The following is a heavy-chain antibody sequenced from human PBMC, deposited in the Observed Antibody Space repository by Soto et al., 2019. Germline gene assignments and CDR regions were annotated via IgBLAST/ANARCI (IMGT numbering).Heavy chain of an antibody. CDR1: GHTFTSYG. V-gene: IGHV1-18*01. CDR3: ARGITGTSLIVLAAFDI. Sequence: ASVKVSCKASGHTFTSYGISWVRQAPGQGLEWMGRISAYNGNTNYAQKLQGRVTMTTDTSTSTAYMELRSLRSDDTAVYYFARGITGTSLIVLAAFDIWGQGTMVTVSS. CDR2: ISAYNGNT. J-gene: IGHJ3*02. D-gene: IGHD1-7*01.